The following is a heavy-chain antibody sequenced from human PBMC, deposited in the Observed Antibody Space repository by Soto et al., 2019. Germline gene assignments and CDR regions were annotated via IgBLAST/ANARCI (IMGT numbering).Heavy chain of an antibody. V-gene: IGHV5-51*01. CDR3: ARRRGVVGPTPFDY. J-gene: IGHJ4*02. CDR1: GYFFTSYW. Sequence: GESLKISCKGSGYFFTSYWIGWVRQMPGQGLEWMGAISPGDSETKYSPSFEGQGTIPADKTSSSAYLQWSSLKASDTAVYYCARRRGVVGPTPFDYWGQGTLVTVSS. CDR2: ISPGDSET. D-gene: IGHD1-26*01.